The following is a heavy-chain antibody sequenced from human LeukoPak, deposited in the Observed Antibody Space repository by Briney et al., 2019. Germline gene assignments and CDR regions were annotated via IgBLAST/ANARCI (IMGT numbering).Heavy chain of an antibody. V-gene: IGHV1-2*02. D-gene: IGHD1-26*01. CDR3: ARDPELYGGTLELYYFDY. CDR1: GYTFTGYY. J-gene: IGHJ4*02. CDR2: INPNSGGT. Sequence: ASVKVSCKASGYTFTGYYMHWVRQAPGQGLEWMGWINPNSGGTNYAQKFQGRVTMTRDTSISTAYMELSRLRSDDTAVYYCARDPELYGGTLELYYFDYWGQGTLVTVSS.